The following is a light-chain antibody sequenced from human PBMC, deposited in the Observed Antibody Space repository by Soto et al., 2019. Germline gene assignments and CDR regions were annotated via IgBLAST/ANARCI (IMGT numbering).Light chain of an antibody. CDR2: GSS. J-gene: IGLJ1*01. CDR1: SSNIGAGYD. CDR3: QSFDSSLSGFV. V-gene: IGLV1-40*01. Sequence: QSVLTQPPSVSGAPGQRVTISCTGSSSNIGAGYDGHWYQQLPGTAPKLLIYGSSNRPSGVPDRFSGSKSGTSASLAITGLQAEDEADYYCQSFDSSLSGFVFGTGPMLTVL.